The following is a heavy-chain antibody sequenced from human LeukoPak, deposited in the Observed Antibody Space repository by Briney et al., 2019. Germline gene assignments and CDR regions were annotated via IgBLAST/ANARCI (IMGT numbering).Heavy chain of an antibody. CDR2: ISVSGDNT. J-gene: IGHJ4*02. V-gene: IGHV3-23*01. D-gene: IGHD5-12*01. CDR1: GFTFSSCA. CDR3: AKGGPDDY. Sequence: GGSLRLSCAASGFTFSSCAMSWVRQAPGKGLEWVSSISVSGDNTYYADSVKGRFTISRDNSKNTVYLQMNSLRDEDTAMYYCAKGGPDDYWGQGTLVTVSS.